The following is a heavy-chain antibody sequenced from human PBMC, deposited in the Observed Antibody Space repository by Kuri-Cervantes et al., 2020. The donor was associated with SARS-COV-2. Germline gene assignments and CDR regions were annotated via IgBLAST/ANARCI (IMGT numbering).Heavy chain of an antibody. V-gene: IGHV4-4*02. CDR3: ARVDV. CDR2: IYYSGST. J-gene: IGHJ6*04. CDR1: GFTFSTAW. Sequence: GSLRLSCAASGFTFSTAWMSWVRQAPGKGLEWIGSIYYSGSTYYNPSLKSRVTISVDTSKNQFSLKLSSVTAADTAVYYCARVDVWGKGTTVTVSS.